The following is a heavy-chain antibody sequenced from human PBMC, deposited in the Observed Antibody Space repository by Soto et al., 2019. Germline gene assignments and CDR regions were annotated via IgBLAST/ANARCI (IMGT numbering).Heavy chain of an antibody. CDR2: ISAYNGNT. V-gene: IGHV1-18*04. CDR3: ARAPSITIFGVGLFDY. D-gene: IGHD3-3*01. J-gene: IGHJ4*02. CDR1: GYTFTSYG. Sequence: ASVKVSCKASGYTFTSYGISWVRQAPGQGLEWMGWISAYNGNTNYAQKLQGRVTMTTDTSTSTAYMELRSLRSDDTAVYYCARAPSITIFGVGLFDYWGQGTLVTSPQ.